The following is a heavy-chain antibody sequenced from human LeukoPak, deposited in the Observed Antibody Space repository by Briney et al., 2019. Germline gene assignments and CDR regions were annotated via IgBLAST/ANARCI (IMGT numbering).Heavy chain of an antibody. J-gene: IGHJ6*04. CDR3: ARGVLWFGELPAPRMDV. CDR1: GGSFSGYY. Sequence: KPSETLSLTCAVYGGSFSGYYWSWIRQPPGKGLEWIGEINHSRSTNYNPSLKSRVTISVDTSKNQFSLKLSSVTAADTAVYYCARGVLWFGELPAPRMDVWGKGTTVTVSS. D-gene: IGHD3-10*01. V-gene: IGHV4-34*01. CDR2: INHSRST.